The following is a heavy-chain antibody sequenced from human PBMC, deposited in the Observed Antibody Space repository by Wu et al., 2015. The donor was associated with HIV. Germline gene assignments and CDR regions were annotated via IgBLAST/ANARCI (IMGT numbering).Heavy chain of an antibody. Sequence: QVHLVQSGAEAKKPGSSVKVSCKASGGTFSSYAISWVRQAPGQGLEWMGRIIPIFGTANYAQKFQGRVTITADESTSTAYMELSSLRSEDTAVYYCARDGDGYSGYDNYYYYGMDVWGQGTTVTVSS. V-gene: IGHV1-69*13. CDR3: ARDGDGYSGYDNYYYYGMDV. CDR1: GGTFSSYA. J-gene: IGHJ6*02. CDR2: IIPIFGTA. D-gene: IGHD5-12*01.